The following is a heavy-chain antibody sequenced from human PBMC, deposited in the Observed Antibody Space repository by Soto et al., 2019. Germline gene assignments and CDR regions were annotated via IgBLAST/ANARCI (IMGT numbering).Heavy chain of an antibody. CDR3: ARQVALSNYYDFWSGYLYYFDY. D-gene: IGHD3-3*01. CDR1: GGSFSGYY. CDR2: INHSGST. Sequence: SETLSLTCAVYGGSFSGYYWSWIRQPPGKGLEWIGEINHSGSTNYNPSLKSRVTISVDTSKNQFSLKLSSVTAADTAVYYCARQVALSNYYDFWSGYLYYFDYWGQGTLVTVSS. V-gene: IGHV4-34*01. J-gene: IGHJ4*02.